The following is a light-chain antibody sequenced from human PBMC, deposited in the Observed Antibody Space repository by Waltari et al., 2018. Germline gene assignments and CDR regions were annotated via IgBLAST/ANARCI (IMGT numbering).Light chain of an antibody. CDR2: WAS. Sequence: DIVMTQSPDSLVVSLGEGATINCKSSRNLLYSPNNKDFLAWYQQKPGQPPKLLIYWASTRESGVPDRFTGSGSGTDFSLTISSLQAEDVAVYYCQQYYDTPYTFGQGTKLEIK. CDR3: QQYYDTPYT. CDR1: RNLLYSPNNKDF. V-gene: IGKV4-1*01. J-gene: IGKJ2*01.